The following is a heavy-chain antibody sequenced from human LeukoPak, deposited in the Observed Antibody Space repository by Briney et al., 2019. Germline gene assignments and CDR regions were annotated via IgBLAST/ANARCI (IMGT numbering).Heavy chain of an antibody. CDR3: ATSYCTPSNCSGFDS. V-gene: IGHV5-51*01. CDR1: GYSFTNYW. D-gene: IGHD2-8*01. CDR2: IYPGDSDT. Sequence: GESLKISCKGSGYSFTNYWIGWVRQMPGKGLEWVGIIYPGDSDTRYSPSFQGQVAISADKSINTAYLQWSSLKASDTAMYYCATSYCTPSNCSGFDSWGQGTPVTVSS. J-gene: IGHJ4*02.